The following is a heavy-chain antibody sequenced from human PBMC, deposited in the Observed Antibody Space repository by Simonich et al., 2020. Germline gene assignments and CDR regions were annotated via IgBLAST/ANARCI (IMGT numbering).Heavy chain of an antibody. CDR2: ISYDGSNN. Sequence: QVQLVETGGGVVQPGRSLRLSCAASGFTFSSYAMHWVRQAPSEALEWVAVISYDGSNNTYADPVKGRFTISRDNSKNTLYLQMNSLRAEDTAVYYCAGAIAAAGTPFDYWGQGTLVTVSS. D-gene: IGHD6-13*01. V-gene: IGHV3-30*07. CDR3: AGAIAAAGTPFDY. CDR1: GFTFSSYA. J-gene: IGHJ4*02.